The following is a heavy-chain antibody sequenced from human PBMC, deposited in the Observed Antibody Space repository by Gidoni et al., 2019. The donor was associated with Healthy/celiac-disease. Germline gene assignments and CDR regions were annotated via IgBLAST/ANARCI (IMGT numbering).Heavy chain of an antibody. V-gene: IGHV1-69*01. J-gene: IGHJ6*02. D-gene: IGHD3-10*02. CDR3: ARCSESYYYYGMDV. CDR1: AVSLSSYA. Sequence: QVQPGQSGAEWRQPGASVKFVCQASAVSLSSYAISCARQAPGHGLEWMGGSITIFGTANYAQKFQGRFTITADESTSTAYLELSSLRSEDTAVYYCARCSESYYYYGMDVWGQGTTVTVSS. CDR2: SITIFGTA.